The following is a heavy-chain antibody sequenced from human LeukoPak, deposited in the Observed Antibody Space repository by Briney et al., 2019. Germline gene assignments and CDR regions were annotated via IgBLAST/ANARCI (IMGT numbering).Heavy chain of an antibody. CDR1: GFSGFSFSDYW. J-gene: IGHJ4*02. Sequence: GGSLRLSCEASGFSGFSFSDYWMSWVRQAPGKGLEWVAIIRQDGTDKYYADSVKGRFTISRDNAKSSVSLQMNSLRAEDTAVYYCARDPRVWRGVWGQGTLVTVSS. D-gene: IGHD1-1*01. CDR2: IRQDGTDK. CDR3: ARDPRVWRGV. V-gene: IGHV3-7*03.